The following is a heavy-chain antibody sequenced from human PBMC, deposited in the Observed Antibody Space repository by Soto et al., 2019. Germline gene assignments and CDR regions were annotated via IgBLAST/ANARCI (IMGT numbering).Heavy chain of an antibody. D-gene: IGHD1-1*01. CDR1: GYTFATYD. Sequence: QVQLVQSGAEVKKPGASVKVSCKASGYTFATYDINWVRQATGQGLGWMGWMSPKNGNTGYAQKFQGRVTMTRDTSISTAYMELSSLTSEDTAVYYCARGVDAGMDVWGQGIMVTVSS. CDR2: MSPKNGNT. CDR3: ARGVDAGMDV. V-gene: IGHV1-8*01. J-gene: IGHJ6*02.